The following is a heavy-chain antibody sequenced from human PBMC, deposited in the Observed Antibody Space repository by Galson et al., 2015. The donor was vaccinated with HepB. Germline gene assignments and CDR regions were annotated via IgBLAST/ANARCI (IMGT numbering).Heavy chain of an antibody. Sequence: SLRLSCAASGFTFSSYGMHWVRQAPGKGLEWVAVISYDGSNKYYADSVKGRFTISKDNSKNTLYLQMNSLRAEDTAVYYCAKLPGPRGGDAFDIWGQGTMVTVSS. CDR1: GFTFSSYG. CDR2: ISYDGSNK. CDR3: AKLPGPRGGDAFDI. V-gene: IGHV3-30*18. J-gene: IGHJ3*02. D-gene: IGHD1-14*01.